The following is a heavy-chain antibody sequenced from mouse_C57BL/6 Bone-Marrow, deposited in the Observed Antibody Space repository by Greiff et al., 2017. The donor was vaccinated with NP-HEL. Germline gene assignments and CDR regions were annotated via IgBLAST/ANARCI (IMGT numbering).Heavy chain of an antibody. Sequence: QVQLQQSGAELVKPGASVKLSCKASGYTFTSYWMHWVKQRPGQGLEWIGMIHPNSGSTNYNEKFKSKATLPVDKSSSTAYMQLSRLTSVDSAVYYCARSNYGSSRAYWGQGTLVTVSA. CDR3: ARSNYGSSRAY. CDR2: IHPNSGST. CDR1: GYTFTSYW. D-gene: IGHD1-1*01. J-gene: IGHJ3*01. V-gene: IGHV1-64*01.